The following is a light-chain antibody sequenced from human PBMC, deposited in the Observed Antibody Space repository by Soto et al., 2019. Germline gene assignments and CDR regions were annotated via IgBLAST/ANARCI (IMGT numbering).Light chain of an antibody. V-gene: IGKV3-20*01. J-gene: IGKJ3*01. CDR3: HEYGSSPFT. Sequence: EIVLTQSPGTLYLSPGERATLSCRASQSVSSSYLAWYQQKLGQAPRLLIYGASSRATGIPDRFSGSGSGTVFTLSVSRLEREDFAVDYCHEYGSSPFTFGRGTKVDIK. CDR1: QSVSSSY. CDR2: GAS.